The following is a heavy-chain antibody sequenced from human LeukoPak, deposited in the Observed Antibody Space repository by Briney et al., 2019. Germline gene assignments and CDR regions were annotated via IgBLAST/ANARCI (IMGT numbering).Heavy chain of an antibody. CDR1: GFVFRDFY. CDR2: ISGSGRSI. D-gene: IGHD3-10*01. CDR3: ARVLDGSSDAPDY. Sequence: GGSPDLPLPLLGFVFRDFYMSWFAQPPGKGPEWLAYISGSGRSIFDADSVKGRFTISRDNAKNVLFLQMNSLRVEDTAVYFCARVLDGSSDAPDYWGQGTLVSVSS. V-gene: IGHV3-11*01. J-gene: IGHJ4*02.